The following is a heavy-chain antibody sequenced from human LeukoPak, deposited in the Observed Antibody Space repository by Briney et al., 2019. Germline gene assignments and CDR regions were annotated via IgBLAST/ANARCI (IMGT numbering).Heavy chain of an antibody. J-gene: IGHJ5*02. CDR3: TRHTAKTYSSSSDWFDP. D-gene: IGHD6-6*01. Sequence: MSSETLSLTCTVSGGSISGSYWSWIRQPPGEGLEWIGYIHSSGTTNYNPSLKSRVTMSVDTSKNQFSLNLDSVTAADTAVYYCTRHTAKTYSSSSDWFDPWGQGTLVTVSS. CDR2: IHSSGTT. CDR1: GGSISGSY. V-gene: IGHV4-4*09.